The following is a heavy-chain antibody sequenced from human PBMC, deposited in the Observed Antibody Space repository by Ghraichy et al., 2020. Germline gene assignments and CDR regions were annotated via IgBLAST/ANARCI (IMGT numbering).Heavy chain of an antibody. J-gene: IGHJ4*02. V-gene: IGHV4-61*03. CDR3: ARGGFWNYFDY. CDR1: GDSVNSKIHY. CDR2: IDYSGGT. Sequence: ESLNISCTVSGDSVNSKIHYWTWFRQPAGKSLEFLGYIDYSGGTKYNPSLRGRVTIVLDTSKNNFSLKLRSVAAADTAVYHCARGGFWNYFDYWGPGTLVTVSS. D-gene: IGHD1-1*01.